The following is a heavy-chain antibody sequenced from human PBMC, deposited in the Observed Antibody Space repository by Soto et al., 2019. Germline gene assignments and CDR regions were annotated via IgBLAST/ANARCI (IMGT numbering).Heavy chain of an antibody. Sequence: SETLSLTCAFSGVSISSSNWLIWVRQPPGKGLEWIGEIYHSGSTNYNPSLKSRVTISVDKSKNQFSLKLSSVTAADTAVYYCARDRPIFGVVIISGYGMDVWGQGTTVTVSS. CDR1: GVSISSSNW. D-gene: IGHD3-3*01. CDR3: ARDRPIFGVVIISGYGMDV. J-gene: IGHJ6*02. CDR2: IYHSGST. V-gene: IGHV4-4*02.